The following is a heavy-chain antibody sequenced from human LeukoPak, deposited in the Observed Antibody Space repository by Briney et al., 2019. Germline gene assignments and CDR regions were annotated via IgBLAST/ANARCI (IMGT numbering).Heavy chain of an antibody. CDR1: GFTFSSYA. D-gene: IGHD4-17*01. J-gene: IGHJ4*02. V-gene: IGHV3-23*01. Sequence: GGSLRLTCAASGFTFSSYAMSWVRQAPGMGLEWVSSIGSSGDITYYAGSVKGRFTISRDNSKNTLYLQMNSLRAEDTAVYYCARDIDNGDYVVYWGQGTLVTVSS. CDR2: IGSSGDIT. CDR3: ARDIDNGDYVVY.